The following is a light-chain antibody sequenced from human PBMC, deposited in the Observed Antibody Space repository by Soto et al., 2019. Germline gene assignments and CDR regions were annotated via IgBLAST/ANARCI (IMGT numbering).Light chain of an antibody. CDR2: DAS. CDR1: QSVSSN. CDR3: QQYNNWPRT. Sequence: EIVMTQSPATLSVSPGERATLSCRASQSVSSNLVWYQQKPGQAPRLLIYDASSRATGIPARFSGSGYGTEFTLTISSLQSEDFAVYYCQQYNNWPRTFGQGTKVEIK. J-gene: IGKJ1*01. V-gene: IGKV3-15*01.